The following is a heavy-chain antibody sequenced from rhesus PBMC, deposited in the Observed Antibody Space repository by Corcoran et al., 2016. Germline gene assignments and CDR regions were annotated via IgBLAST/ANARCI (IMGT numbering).Heavy chain of an antibody. CDR1: GFTFSSYG. V-gene: IGHV3S5*01. Sequence: EVQLVESGGGLVQPGGSLRLSCAASGFTFSSYGMSWVRQAHGKGLEWVSYIINGGGSTYYADSVKGRFTISRDNSKNTLSLQMNSLRAEDTAVYYCAKDPNTVTTVDYWGQGVLVTVSS. CDR2: YIINGGGST. CDR3: AKDPNTVTTVDY. D-gene: IGHD4-23*01. J-gene: IGHJ4*01.